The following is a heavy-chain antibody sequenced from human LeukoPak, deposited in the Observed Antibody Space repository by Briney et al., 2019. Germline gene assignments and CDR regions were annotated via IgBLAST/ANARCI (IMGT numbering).Heavy chain of an antibody. V-gene: IGHV1-3*01. CDR3: ARGAVAALQNWFDP. D-gene: IGHD6-19*01. J-gene: IGHJ5*02. CDR2: INAGNGDT. Sequence: GASVKVSCKASGYTFTTYAIHWVRQAPGQRLEWMGWINAGNGDTKYSQKFQGRDTITRDTSATTAYMDLSSLRSEDTAVYFCARGAVAALQNWFDPWGQGTLVTVSS. CDR1: GYTFTTYA.